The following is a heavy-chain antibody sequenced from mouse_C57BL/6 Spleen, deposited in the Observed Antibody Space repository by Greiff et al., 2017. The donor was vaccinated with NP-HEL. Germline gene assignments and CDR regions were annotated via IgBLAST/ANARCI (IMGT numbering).Heavy chain of an antibody. J-gene: IGHJ3*01. CDR2: IDPETGGT. Sequence: QVQLQQSGAELVRPGASVTLSCKASGYTFTDYEMHWVKQTPVHGLEWIGAIDPETGGTAYNQKFKGKAILTADKSASTAYMELRSLTSEDSAVYYCTREIYYYGSSGWFAYWGQGTLVTVSA. D-gene: IGHD1-1*01. V-gene: IGHV1-15*01. CDR3: TREIYYYGSSGWFAY. CDR1: GYTFTDYE.